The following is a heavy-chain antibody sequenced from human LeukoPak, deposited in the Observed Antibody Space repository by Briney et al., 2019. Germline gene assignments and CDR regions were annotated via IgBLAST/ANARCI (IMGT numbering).Heavy chain of an antibody. CDR2: ISDSGGST. CDR3: AKEGGRYDSSGYNWFDP. V-gene: IGHV3-23*01. J-gene: IGHJ5*02. Sequence: GGSLRLSCAASGFTFTNFAMSWVRQAPGKGLEWVSLISDSGGSTNYADSVKGRFIISRDNSRDTLYLQMNSLRAEDTAVYYCAKEGGRYDSSGYNWFDPWGQGTLVTVSS. D-gene: IGHD3-22*01. CDR1: GFTFTNFA.